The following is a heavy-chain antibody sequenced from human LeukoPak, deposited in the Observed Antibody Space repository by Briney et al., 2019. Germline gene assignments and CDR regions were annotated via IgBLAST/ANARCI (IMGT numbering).Heavy chain of an antibody. V-gene: IGHV3-30*03. Sequence: PGGSLRLSCAASGFTFSTFGMHWVRQAPGKGLEWVSVISFDGSNRHYADSVKGRFTISRDNSKNTLYLQMDSLRPEDAAVYYCARDLGYYGMDVWGQGTTVTVSS. CDR3: ARDLGYYGMDV. J-gene: IGHJ6*02. CDR2: ISFDGSNR. CDR1: GFTFSTFG.